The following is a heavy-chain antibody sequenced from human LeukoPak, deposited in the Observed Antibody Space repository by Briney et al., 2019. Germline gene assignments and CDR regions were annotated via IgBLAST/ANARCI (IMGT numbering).Heavy chain of an antibody. CDR1: GFPLSSYW. CDR3: AFLVLEPQH. V-gene: IGHV3-7*01. D-gene: IGHD1-1*01. CDR2: IQGDGGLQ. Sequence: PGGSLRLFCVVSGFPLSSYWMGWARQAPGKGLEWVANIQGDGGLQWYVDSVRGRFTISRDNARNSLYLQMNSLRAEDTAIYYCAFLVLEPQHWGQGTLVTVSS. J-gene: IGHJ1*01.